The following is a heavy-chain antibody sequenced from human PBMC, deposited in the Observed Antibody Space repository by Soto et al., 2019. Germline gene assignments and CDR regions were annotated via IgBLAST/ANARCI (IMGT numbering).Heavy chain of an antibody. CDR3: ARPPLPGYSIHFNS. CDR1: GYIFIDYW. Sequence: GESLKICCKAAGYIFIDYWIGWVRKMPGKGLEWMGIVYPRDSDTRYSPSFQGQVTISADRSTGTAFLQWRSLKASDTALYYCARPPLPGYSIHFNSWGQGTLVTVSS. J-gene: IGHJ4*02. D-gene: IGHD2-15*01. CDR2: VYPRDSDT. V-gene: IGHV5-51*01.